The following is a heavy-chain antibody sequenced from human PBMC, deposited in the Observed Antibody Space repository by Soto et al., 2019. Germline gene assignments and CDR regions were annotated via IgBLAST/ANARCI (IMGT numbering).Heavy chain of an antibody. Sequence: GASVKVSCKASGYTFTSYGISWVRQAPGQGLEWMGWISAYNGNTNYAQKLQGRVTMTTDTSTSTAYMELRSLRSDDTAVYYCARDLIRVMVVPAAIDYWGQGTLVTVSS. D-gene: IGHD2-2*01. CDR2: ISAYNGNT. CDR3: ARDLIRVMVVPAAIDY. V-gene: IGHV1-18*01. J-gene: IGHJ4*02. CDR1: GYTFTSYG.